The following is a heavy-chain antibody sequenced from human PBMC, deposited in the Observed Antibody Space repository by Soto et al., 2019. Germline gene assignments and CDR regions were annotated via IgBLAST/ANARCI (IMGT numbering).Heavy chain of an antibody. CDR2: INTGNGNT. CDR3: ARAISGYVT. CDR1: GITSTTYA. Sequence: QCQLVQSGAEVKKPGASVKVSCKASGITSTTYAIHWVRQAPGQGLEWMGWINTGNGNTRYSKRFLGRVSPTTDTSASTASMDLSSLTSEDTAVYYCARAISGYVTWGQGTLITVS. J-gene: IGHJ5*02. D-gene: IGHD5-12*01. V-gene: IGHV1-3*04.